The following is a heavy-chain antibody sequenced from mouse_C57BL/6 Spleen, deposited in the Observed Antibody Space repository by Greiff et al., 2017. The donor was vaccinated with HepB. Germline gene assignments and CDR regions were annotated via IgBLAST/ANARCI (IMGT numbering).Heavy chain of an antibody. D-gene: IGHD2-1*01. CDR2: IWSGGST. CDR3: ARNYYGNYYYAMDY. J-gene: IGHJ4*01. CDR1: GFSLTSYG. Sequence: VQVVESGPGLVQPSQSLSITCTVSGFSLTSYGVHWVRQSPGKGLEWLGVIWSGGSTDYNAAFISRLSISKDNSKSQVFFKMNSLQADDTAIYYCARNYYGNYYYAMDYWGQGTSVTVSS. V-gene: IGHV2-2*01.